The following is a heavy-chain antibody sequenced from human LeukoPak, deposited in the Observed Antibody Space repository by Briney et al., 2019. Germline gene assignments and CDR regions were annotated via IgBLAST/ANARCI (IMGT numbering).Heavy chain of an antibody. D-gene: IGHD3-9*01. CDR1: GGTFSSYA. CDR2: IIPIFGTA. CDR3: ARSPYYDILTGYYRPLGY. V-gene: IGHV1-69*13. J-gene: IGHJ4*02. Sequence: AASVTVSCTASGGTFSSYAISWVRQAPGQGLEWMGGIIPIFGTANYAQKFQGRVTITADESTSTAYMELSSLRSEDTAVYYCARSPYYDILTGYYRPLGYWGQGTLVTVSS.